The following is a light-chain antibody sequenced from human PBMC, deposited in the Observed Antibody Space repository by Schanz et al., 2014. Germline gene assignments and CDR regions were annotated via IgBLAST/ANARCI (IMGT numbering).Light chain of an antibody. CDR3: SSYAGSHNYV. CDR2: GNT. V-gene: IGLV1-40*01. J-gene: IGLJ1*01. CDR1: SSNIGARND. Sequence: QSVLTQPPSVSGAPGQRVTISCTGSSSNIGARNDIHWYQQLPGTAPKLLIYGNTNRPSGVPDRFSGSKSGNTASLTVSGLQAEDEADFYCSSYAGSHNYVFGTGTKLTVL.